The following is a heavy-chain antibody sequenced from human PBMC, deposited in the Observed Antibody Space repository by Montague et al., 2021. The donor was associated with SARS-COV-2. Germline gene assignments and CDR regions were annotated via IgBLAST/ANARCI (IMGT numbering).Heavy chain of an antibody. CDR2: IWFDGSQK. V-gene: IGHV3-33*08. CDR3: ARAREHHSHLFGMDV. Sequence: SLRLSCPASGFTLSSYAMYWVRQAPRKGLEWVAVIWFDGSQKYYXDSVKGRFSISRDNFNNTLFLEMHSLRAEDSALYYCARAREHHSHLFGMDVWGQGTTVIVSS. J-gene: IGHJ6*02. D-gene: IGHD1-14*01. CDR1: GFTLSSYA.